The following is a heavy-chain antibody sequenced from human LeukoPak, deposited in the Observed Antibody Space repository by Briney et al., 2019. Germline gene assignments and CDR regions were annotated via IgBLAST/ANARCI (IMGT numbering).Heavy chain of an antibody. V-gene: IGHV3-21*01. CDR3: ARDTTVVTLSD. CDR2: ISSSSSYI. CDR1: GFTFSSYS. J-gene: IGHJ4*02. D-gene: IGHD2-21*02. Sequence: GGSLRLSCAASGFTFSSYSMTWVRQAPGKGLEWVSSISSSSSYIYYADSVKGRFTISRDNAKNSLYLQMNSLRAEDTAVYCCARDTTVVTLSDWGQGTLVTVSS.